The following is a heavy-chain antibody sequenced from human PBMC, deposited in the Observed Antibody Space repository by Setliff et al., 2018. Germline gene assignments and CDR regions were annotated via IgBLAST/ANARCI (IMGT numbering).Heavy chain of an antibody. CDR1: GDSISSGYY. Sequence: SETLSLTCTVSGDSISSGYYWSWIRQPAGKGLEWIGRIYTSGSTNYNPSLKSRVTISVDTSKNQFSLKLSSVTAADTAVYYCARVRWELYFDYWGQGTLVTVSS. CDR3: ARVRWELYFDY. J-gene: IGHJ4*02. D-gene: IGHD1-26*01. V-gene: IGHV4-61*02. CDR2: IYTSGST.